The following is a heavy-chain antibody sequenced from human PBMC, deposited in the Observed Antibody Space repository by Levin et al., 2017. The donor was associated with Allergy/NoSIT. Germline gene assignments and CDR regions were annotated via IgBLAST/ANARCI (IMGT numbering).Heavy chain of an antibody. J-gene: IGHJ4*02. CDR1: GFTFSSYW. D-gene: IGHD6-19*01. CDR2: INSDGSST. CDR3: ARGVAVAGTFDY. V-gene: IGHV3-74*01. Sequence: GESLKISCAASGFTFSSYWMHWVRQAPGKGLVWVSRINSDGSSTSYADSVKGRFTISRDNAKNTLYLQMNSLRAEDTAVYYCARGVAVAGTFDYWGQGTPVTVSS.